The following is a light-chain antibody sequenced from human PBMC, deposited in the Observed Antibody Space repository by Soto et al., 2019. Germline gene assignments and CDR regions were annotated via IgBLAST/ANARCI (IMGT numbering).Light chain of an antibody. Sequence: EIVLTQSPGTLSLSPGERATLSCRASQSVTSIYLAWYQQKPGQAPRLLIYGASSRATGIPDRFSGGGSGTDFTLTISRLEPEDFAVYYCQQYGNSPWTFGQGTKV. CDR3: QQYGNSPWT. CDR2: GAS. CDR1: QSVTSIY. V-gene: IGKV3-20*01. J-gene: IGKJ1*01.